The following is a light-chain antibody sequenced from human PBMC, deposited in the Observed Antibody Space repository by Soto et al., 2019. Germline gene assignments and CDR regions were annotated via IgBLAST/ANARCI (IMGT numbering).Light chain of an antibody. CDR3: QQFGGSPPRLT. CDR1: QSGSSSY. J-gene: IGKJ4*01. CDR2: ATS. Sequence: EIVLTQSPGTLSLSPGERATLSCRASQSGSSSYLDWYQQKPGQAPRLLIYATSSRVTGVPDRFSGSGSETDFTLTINRLEPEDFAVYYCQQFGGSPPRLTFGGGNKVEIK. V-gene: IGKV3-20*01.